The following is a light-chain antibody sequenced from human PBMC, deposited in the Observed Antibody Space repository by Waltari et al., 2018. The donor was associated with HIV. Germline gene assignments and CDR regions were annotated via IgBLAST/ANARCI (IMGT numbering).Light chain of an antibody. CDR2: EVS. J-gene: IGLJ1*01. Sequence: QSALTPPRSVSGSPGQSVTISCTGTSSDVGGYTSVSWYQQHPGKAPKLLIYEVSKWPSGVPDRFSGSKSGNTASLTISGLRADDEADYYCCSYGGTYNVFGTGTKVTIL. CDR3: CSYGGTYNV. V-gene: IGLV2-11*01. CDR1: SSDVGGYTS.